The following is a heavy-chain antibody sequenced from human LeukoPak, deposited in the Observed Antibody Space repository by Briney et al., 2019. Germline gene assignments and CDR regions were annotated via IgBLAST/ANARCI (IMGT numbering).Heavy chain of an antibody. D-gene: IGHD3-22*01. CDR3: TTARITMIVVVFDH. J-gene: IGHJ4*02. Sequence: TGGSLRLSCAASGFTFSNAWMSWVRQAPGKGLEWVGRIKSKTDGGTTDYAAPMKGRFTISRDDSKNTLYLQMNSLKTEDTAVYYCTTARITMIVVVFDHWGQGTLVTVSS. CDR1: GFTFSNAW. V-gene: IGHV3-15*01. CDR2: IKSKTDGGTT.